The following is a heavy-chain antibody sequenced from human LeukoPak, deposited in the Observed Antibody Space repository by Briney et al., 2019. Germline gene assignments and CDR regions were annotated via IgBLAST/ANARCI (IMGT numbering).Heavy chain of an antibody. D-gene: IGHD3-22*01. CDR2: MNQLGNEK. Sequence: GGSPLICSAASKFTFSSYWMSWVRQAPGKGLEWVAYMNQLGNEKNYLDSVKGRFTISRDNAKYSLYLQMNSLRAEDTAVYYCARGTYYYEVWGQGTLVTVSS. CDR1: KFTFSSYW. V-gene: IGHV3-7*04. CDR3: ARGTYYYEV. J-gene: IGHJ4*02.